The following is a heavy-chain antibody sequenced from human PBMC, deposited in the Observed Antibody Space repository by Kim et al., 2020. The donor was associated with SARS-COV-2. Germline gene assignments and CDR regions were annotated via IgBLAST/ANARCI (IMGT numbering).Heavy chain of an antibody. D-gene: IGHD3-22*01. J-gene: IGHJ3*02. V-gene: IGHV4-31*03. Sequence: SETLSLTCTVSGGSISSGGYYWSWIRQHPGKGLEWIGYIYYSGSTYYNPSLKSRVTISVDTSKNHFSLKLSSVTAADTAVYYCARAKNMIVVVIGAFDIWGQGTMVTVSS. CDR3: ARAKNMIVVVIGAFDI. CDR2: IYYSGST. CDR1: GGSISSGGYY.